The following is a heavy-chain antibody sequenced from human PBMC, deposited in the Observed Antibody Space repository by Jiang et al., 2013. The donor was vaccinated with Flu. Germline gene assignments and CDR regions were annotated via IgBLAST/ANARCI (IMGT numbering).Heavy chain of an antibody. CDR2: ITAIGGET. CDR1: GFTFSRDD. V-gene: IGHV3-23*04. Sequence: VQLVESGGGLVQPGGSLRLSCAASGFTFSRDDINWVRQAPGKGLEWVSAITAIGGETYYADSVKGRFTISTDNSKNTLYLQMDSLRAEDTAVYYCAKLNWNDHRNSWGQGTLVTVSS. J-gene: IGHJ4*02. CDR3: AKLNWNDHRNS. D-gene: IGHD1-1*01.